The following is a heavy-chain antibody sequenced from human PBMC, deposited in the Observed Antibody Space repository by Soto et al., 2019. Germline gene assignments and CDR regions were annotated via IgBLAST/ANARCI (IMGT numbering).Heavy chain of an antibody. CDR3: ARDSGRATTGAFDY. V-gene: IGHV3-33*01. CDR1: GFTFSSYG. D-gene: IGHD3-10*01. J-gene: IGHJ4*02. Sequence: GGSLRLSCAASGFTFSSYGMHWVRQAPGKGLEWVAVIWYDGSNKYYADSVKGRFTISRDNSKNTLYLQMNSLRAEDTAVYYCARDSGRATTGAFDYWGQGTLVTVSS. CDR2: IWYDGSNK.